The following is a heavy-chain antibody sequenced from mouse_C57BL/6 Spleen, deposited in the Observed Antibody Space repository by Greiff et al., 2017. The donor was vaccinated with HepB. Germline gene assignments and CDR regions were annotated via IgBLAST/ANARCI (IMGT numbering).Heavy chain of an antibody. V-gene: IGHV10-1*01. Sequence: DVMLVESGGGLVQPKGSLKLSCAASGFSFNTYAMNWVRQAPGKGLEWVARIRSKSNNYATYYADSVKDRFTISRDDSESMLYLQMNNLKTEDTAMYYCVRRSPDGGYFDYWGQGTTLTVSS. CDR3: VRRSPDGGYFDY. J-gene: IGHJ2*01. CDR2: IRSKSNNYAT. D-gene: IGHD1-1*01. CDR1: GFSFNTYA.